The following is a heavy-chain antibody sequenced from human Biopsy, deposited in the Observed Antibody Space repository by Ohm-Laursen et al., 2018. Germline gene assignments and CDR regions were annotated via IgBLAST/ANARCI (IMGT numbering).Heavy chain of an antibody. V-gene: IGHV1-2*02. CDR3: ARDRYRSWNYFDN. J-gene: IGHJ4*02. CDR1: GYTFSGYY. D-gene: IGHD6-19*01. Sequence: SVKVSCKASGYTFSGYYMHWVRQAPGQGLEWMGWINPDSGVTNYAQKFQGRVTMTRDTSISTAYMELSRLGSDDTAVYYCARDRYRSWNYFDNWGQGSLVTVSS. CDR2: INPDSGVT.